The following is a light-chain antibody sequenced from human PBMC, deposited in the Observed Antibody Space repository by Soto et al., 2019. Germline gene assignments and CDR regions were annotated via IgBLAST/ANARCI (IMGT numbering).Light chain of an antibody. CDR1: QSVSRNY. V-gene: IGKV3-20*01. CDR3: QQYETSPRT. Sequence: EVMLTQYPGTLSLSPGERATLSCRASQSVSRNYLAWYQQKSGQAPRLLIYGASNRATGIPDRFSGSGSGTDFTLPIRRLEPEDFAVYYCQQYETSPRTLGQGTKVEF. CDR2: GAS. J-gene: IGKJ1*01.